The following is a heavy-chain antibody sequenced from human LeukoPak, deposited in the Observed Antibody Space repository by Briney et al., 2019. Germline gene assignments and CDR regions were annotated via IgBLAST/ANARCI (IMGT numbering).Heavy chain of an antibody. Sequence: ASVKVSCKASGGTFSSYAISWVRQAPGQGLEWMGGIIPIFGTANYAQKFQGRVTITADESTSTAYMELSSLRSEDTAVYYCARDGKMVRGVSTTSMDVWGQGTTVTVSS. CDR3: ARDGKMVRGVSTTSMDV. D-gene: IGHD3-10*01. CDR1: GGTFSSYA. V-gene: IGHV1-69*13. CDR2: IIPIFGTA. J-gene: IGHJ6*02.